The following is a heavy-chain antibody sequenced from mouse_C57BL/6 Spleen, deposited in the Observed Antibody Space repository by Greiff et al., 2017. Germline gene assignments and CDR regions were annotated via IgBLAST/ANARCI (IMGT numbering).Heavy chain of an antibody. V-gene: IGHV1-50*01. CDR3: AGAHSGSGFDY. J-gene: IGHJ2*01. CDR2: IDPSDSYT. CDR1: GYTFTSYW. D-gene: IGHD1-1*01. Sequence: QVQLQQPGAELVKPGASVKLSCKASGYTFTSYWMQWVKQRPGQGLEWIGEIDPSDSYTNYNQKFKGKATLTVDTSSSTAYMQLSRLTSEDSAVYYCAGAHSGSGFDYWGQGTTLTVSA.